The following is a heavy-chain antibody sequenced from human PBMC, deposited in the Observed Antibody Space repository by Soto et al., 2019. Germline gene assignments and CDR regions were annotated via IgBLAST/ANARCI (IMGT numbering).Heavy chain of an antibody. Sequence: TLSLTCTVSGGSISSYYWSWIRQPPGKGLEWIGYIYYSGSTNYNPSLKSRVTISVDTSKNQFSLKLSSVTAADTAVYYCARVARGGDYYYYGMDVWGQGTTVTVSS. CDR1: GGSISSYY. D-gene: IGHD3-16*01. CDR3: ARVARGGDYYYYGMDV. J-gene: IGHJ6*02. V-gene: IGHV4-59*01. CDR2: IYYSGST.